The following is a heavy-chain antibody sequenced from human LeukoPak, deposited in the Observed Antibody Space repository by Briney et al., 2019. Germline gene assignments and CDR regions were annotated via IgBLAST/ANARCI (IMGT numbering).Heavy chain of an antibody. CDR3: ARGRADPYSFDS. D-gene: IGHD2-21*01. Sequence: SGTLSLTCDVSGGSISRTNWRRWVRQSPGQGLEWIREISLSGRTNYNPSRQSRVTMSLDESKNQLSLDLASVTAADTAVYYCARGRADPYSFDSWGQGTLVTVSS. V-gene: IGHV4-4*02. CDR1: GGSISRTNW. J-gene: IGHJ4*02. CDR2: ISLSGRT.